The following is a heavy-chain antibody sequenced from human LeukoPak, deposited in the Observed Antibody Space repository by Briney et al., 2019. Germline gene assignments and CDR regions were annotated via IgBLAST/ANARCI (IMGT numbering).Heavy chain of an antibody. J-gene: IGHJ2*01. D-gene: IGHD1-14*01. CDR2: IYTSGST. Sequence: SSESLSLTCTVSGGFISSYYWSWIRQPAGKGLEWIGRIYTSGSTNYNPSFKSRVTMSVDTSKNQFSLKLSAVTAADTPGYYFAIDIIRTGVWYFGLWGRGTLVTVST. CDR3: AIDIIRTGVWYFGL. V-gene: IGHV4-4*07. CDR1: GGFISSYY.